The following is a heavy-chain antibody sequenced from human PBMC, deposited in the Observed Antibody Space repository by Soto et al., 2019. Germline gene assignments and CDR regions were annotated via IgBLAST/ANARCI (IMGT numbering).Heavy chain of an antibody. CDR1: GGTFSSYA. CDR2: IIPIFGTA. CDR3: ARGNKPHALGYCSGGSCALGYYGMDV. Sequence: GASVKVSCKASGGTFSSYAISWVRQAPGQGLEWMGGIIPIFGTANYAQKFQGRVTVTADESTSTAYMELSSLRSEDTAVYYCARGNKPHALGYCSGGSCALGYYGMDVWGQGTTVTVSS. V-gene: IGHV1-69*13. J-gene: IGHJ6*02. D-gene: IGHD2-15*01.